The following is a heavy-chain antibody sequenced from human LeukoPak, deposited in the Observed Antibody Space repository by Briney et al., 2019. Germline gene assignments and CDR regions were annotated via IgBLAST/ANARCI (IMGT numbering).Heavy chain of an antibody. J-gene: IGHJ4*02. V-gene: IGHV3-23*01. CDR1: GFTFSSYA. CDR2: ISGSGGST. CDR3: AKGSYYDNSGYYYFDY. Sequence: GGSLRLSCAASGFTFSSYAMSWVRQAPGKGLEWVSGISGSGGSTYYADSVKGRFTISRDNSKNTLFLQMNSLRAEDTALYYCAKGSYYDNSGYYYFDYWGQGTLVTVSS. D-gene: IGHD3-22*01.